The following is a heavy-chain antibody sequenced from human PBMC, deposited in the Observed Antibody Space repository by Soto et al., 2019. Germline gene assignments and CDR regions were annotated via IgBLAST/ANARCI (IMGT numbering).Heavy chain of an antibody. CDR1: GFTFNTYA. V-gene: IGHV3-23*01. Sequence: EVHVLESGGGLVQPGGSLRLSCAASGFTFNTYALSWVRQAPGKGLEWVSGISGSGSNTFYGHAVKGRFTISRDNSKDTLYLQMNSLSVEDTAVYYCAKGSALAATGGWDWFDSWGQGTLVTDSS. J-gene: IGHJ5*01. CDR3: AKGSALAATGGWDWFDS. D-gene: IGHD6-13*01. CDR2: ISGSGSNT.